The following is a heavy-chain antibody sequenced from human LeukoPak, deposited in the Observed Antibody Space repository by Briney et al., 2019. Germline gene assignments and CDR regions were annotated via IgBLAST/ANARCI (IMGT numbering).Heavy chain of an antibody. CDR1: GFTFSSYA. CDR2: ISYDGSNK. V-gene: IGHV3-30-3*01. Sequence: GRSLRLSCAASGFTFSSYAMHWVRQAPGKGLEWVAVISYDGSNKYYADSVKGRFTISRDNSKNTLYLQMNSLRAEDTAVYYCARDESGDGYNFGGDAFDIWGQGTMVTVSS. J-gene: IGHJ3*02. D-gene: IGHD5-24*01. CDR3: ARDESGDGYNFGGDAFDI.